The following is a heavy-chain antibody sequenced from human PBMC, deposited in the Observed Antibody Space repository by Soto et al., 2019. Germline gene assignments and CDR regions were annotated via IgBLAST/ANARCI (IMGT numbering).Heavy chain of an antibody. CDR1: GGTFSSYT. CDR2: IIPILGIA. Sequence: ASVKVSCKASGGTFSSYTISWVRQAPGQGLEWMGRIIPILGIANYAQKFQGRVTITADKSTSTAYMELSSLRSEDTAVYYCARATELLTCGGDCHYYMDVWGKGTTVTVSS. V-gene: IGHV1-69*02. D-gene: IGHD2-21*01. CDR3: ARATELLTCGGDCHYYMDV. J-gene: IGHJ6*03.